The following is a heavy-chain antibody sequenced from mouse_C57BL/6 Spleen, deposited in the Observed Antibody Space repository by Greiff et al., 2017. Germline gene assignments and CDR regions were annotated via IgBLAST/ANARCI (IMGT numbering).Heavy chain of an antibody. J-gene: IGHJ2*01. CDR2: ILPGSGST. CDR3: ARSELGRNPPDD. Sequence: VQLQQSGAELMKPGASVKLSCKATGYPFTGYWIEWVKQRPGHGLEWIGEILPGSGSTKYHEKVTGKATFTAETSSNTAYRQLSSLTTDDAAIYYCARSELGRNPPDDGGQGTTLTGSS. D-gene: IGHD4-1*01. CDR1: GYPFTGYW. V-gene: IGHV1-9*01.